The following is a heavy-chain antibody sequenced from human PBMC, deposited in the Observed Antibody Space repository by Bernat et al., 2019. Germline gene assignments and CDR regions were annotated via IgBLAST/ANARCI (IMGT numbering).Heavy chain of an antibody. V-gene: IGHV3-30*18. D-gene: IGHD1-26*01. J-gene: IGHJ4*02. CDR3: AKGGGSYHRDFDY. CDR2: ISYDGSNK. Sequence: VRLVESGGGLVKPGGSLRLSCAASGFSFSNAWMSWVRQAPGKGLEWVAVISYDGSNKYYADSVKGRFTISRDNSKNTLYVKMNSLRAEDTAVYYCAKGGGSYHRDFDYWGQGTLVTVSS. CDR1: GFSFSNAW.